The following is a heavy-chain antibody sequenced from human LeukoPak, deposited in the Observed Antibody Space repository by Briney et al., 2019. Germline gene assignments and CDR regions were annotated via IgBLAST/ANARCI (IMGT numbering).Heavy chain of an antibody. CDR3: ARGSKDYGDYGWFDP. CDR1: GFTFSSYW. V-gene: IGHV3-74*01. Sequence: GRSLRLSCAASGFTFSSYWMHWVRHAPGKGLLWVSRINGDGSSRSYVDSVKGRFTVSRDNAKNTLYLEINSLRAEDTAVFYCARGSKDYGDYGWFDPWGQGTLVTVSS. J-gene: IGHJ5*02. CDR2: INGDGSSR. D-gene: IGHD4-17*01.